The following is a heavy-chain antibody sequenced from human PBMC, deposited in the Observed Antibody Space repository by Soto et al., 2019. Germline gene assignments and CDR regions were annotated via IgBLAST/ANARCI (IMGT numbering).Heavy chain of an antibody. V-gene: IGHV1-69*13. CDR2: IIPIFGTA. Sequence: SVKVSCKASGGTFSSYAISWVRQAPGQGLEWMGGIIPIFGTANYAQKFQGRVTITADESTSTAYMELSSLRSEDTAVYYCARTNTAMVTGWSAPWGKETLVPVSA. CDR1: GGTFSSYA. D-gene: IGHD5-18*01. CDR3: ARTNTAMVTGWSAP. J-gene: IGHJ5*02.